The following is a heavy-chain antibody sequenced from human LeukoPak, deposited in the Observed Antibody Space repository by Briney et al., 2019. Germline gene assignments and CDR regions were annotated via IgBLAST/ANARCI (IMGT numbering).Heavy chain of an antibody. CDR1: GFTFSIYS. V-gene: IGHV3-21*01. Sequence: PGGSLRLSCAASGFTFSIYSMNWVRQAPGKGLEWVSSISGGSSFIDYADSVKGRFTISRDNAKNSLYLQMNSLRAEDTAVYYCARGPYSSSSRHYFDYWGQGTLVTVSS. CDR3: ARGPYSSSSRHYFDY. CDR2: ISGGSSFI. J-gene: IGHJ4*02. D-gene: IGHD6-6*01.